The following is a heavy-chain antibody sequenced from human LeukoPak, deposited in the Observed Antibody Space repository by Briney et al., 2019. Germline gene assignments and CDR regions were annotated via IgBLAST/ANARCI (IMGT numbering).Heavy chain of an antibody. CDR1: GGSISSYY. D-gene: IGHD6-13*01. CDR3: ARVGEAAAGNWFDP. CDR2: IYYSGST. Sequence: SETLSLTCTVSGGSISSYYWSWIRQPPGKGLEWIGYIYYSGSTNYNPSLKSRVTISVDTSKNQFSLKLSSATAADTAVYYCARVGEAAAGNWFDPWGQGTLVTVSS. J-gene: IGHJ5*02. V-gene: IGHV4-59*01.